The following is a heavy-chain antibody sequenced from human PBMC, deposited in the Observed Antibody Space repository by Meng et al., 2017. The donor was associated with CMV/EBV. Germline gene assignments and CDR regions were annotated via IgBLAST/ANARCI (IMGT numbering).Heavy chain of an antibody. V-gene: IGHV3-23*01. J-gene: IGHJ6*02. CDR1: GFTFSSYA. D-gene: IGHD2-2*02. CDR3: AKRIVPAAILSVYYYYGMDV. Sequence: GESLKISCAASGFTFSSYAMSWVRQAPGKGLEWVSAISGSGGSTYYADSVKGRFTISRDNSNNTLYLQMNSLRAEDTAVYYCAKRIVPAAILSVYYYYGMDVWGQGTTVTVSS. CDR2: ISGSGGST.